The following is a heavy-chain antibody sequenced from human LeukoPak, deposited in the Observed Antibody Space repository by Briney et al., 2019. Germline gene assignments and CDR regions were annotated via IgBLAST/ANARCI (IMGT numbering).Heavy chain of an antibody. D-gene: IGHD7-27*01. V-gene: IGHV3-48*01. CDR3: AREAPGAPPEFYYYMDV. J-gene: IGHJ6*03. CDR1: GFTFSSYS. CDR2: ISSSSSTI. Sequence: GGSLRLSCAASGFTFSSYSMNWVRQAPGKGLEWVSYISSSSSTIYYADSVKGRFTISRDNAKNSLYLQMNSLRAEDTAVYYCAREAPGAPPEFYYYMDVWGKGTTVSVSS.